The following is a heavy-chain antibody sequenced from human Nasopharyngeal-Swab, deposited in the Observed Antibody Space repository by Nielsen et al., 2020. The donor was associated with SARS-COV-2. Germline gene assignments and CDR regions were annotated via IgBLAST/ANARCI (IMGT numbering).Heavy chain of an antibody. J-gene: IGHJ4*02. V-gene: IGHV4-59*01. CDR2: IYYSGST. CDR3: ARVFKESSFSSSSGPFDY. CDR1: DGSTSSYY. D-gene: IGHD6-6*01. Sequence: SETLSLTCTVSDGSTSSYYWSWIRQPPGKGLEWIGYIYYSGSTNYNPSLKSRVTISVDTSKNQFSLKLSSVTAADTAVYYCARVFKESSFSSSSGPFDYWGQGTLVTVSS.